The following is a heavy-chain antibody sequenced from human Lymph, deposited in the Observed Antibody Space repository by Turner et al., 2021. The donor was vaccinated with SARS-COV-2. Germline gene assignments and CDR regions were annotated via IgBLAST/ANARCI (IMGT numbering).Heavy chain of an antibody. D-gene: IGHD4-17*01. V-gene: IGHV3-66*01. CDR1: GFTVSSYY. CDR2: IYPGGST. J-gene: IGHJ5*02. Sequence: EVQLVESGGGLVQPGGSLRLSCTASGFTVSSYYMTWVRQAPGKGLEWVSLIYPGGSTYYADSVKGRFTISRDNSKNTLYLQMNSRGAEGTAVYYCARDYGDYVPWGQGTLVTVSS. CDR3: ARDYGDYVP.